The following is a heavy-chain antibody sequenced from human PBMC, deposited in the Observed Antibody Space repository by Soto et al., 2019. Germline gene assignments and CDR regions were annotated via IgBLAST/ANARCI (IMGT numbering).Heavy chain of an antibody. CDR1: GDSIRSTKYY. D-gene: IGHD6-19*01. J-gene: IGHJ6*02. CDR2: IYYSGST. Sequence: SETLSLTCNVSGDSIRSTKYYWGWIRQPAVKGLEWIGSIYYSGSTYYNPSLKSRVTISVDTSKNQFSLKLSSVTAADTAVYYCARQENSSGGYYYYYGMDVWGQGTTVTVSS. CDR3: ARQENSSGGYYYYYGMDV. V-gene: IGHV4-39*01.